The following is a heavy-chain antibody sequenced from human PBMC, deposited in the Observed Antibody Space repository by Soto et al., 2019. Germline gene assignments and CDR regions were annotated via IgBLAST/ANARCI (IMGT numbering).Heavy chain of an antibody. D-gene: IGHD5-12*01. CDR3: AKGFGYGAYYYYYYGMDV. CDR1: GFTFSSYA. V-gene: IGHV3-23*01. Sequence: PGGSLRLSCAASGFTFSSYAMSWVRQAPGKGPEWVSAISGSGGSTYYADSVKGRFTISRDNSKNTLYLQMNSLRAEDTAVYYCAKGFGYGAYYYYYYGMDVWGQGTTVTVSS. CDR2: ISGSGGST. J-gene: IGHJ6*02.